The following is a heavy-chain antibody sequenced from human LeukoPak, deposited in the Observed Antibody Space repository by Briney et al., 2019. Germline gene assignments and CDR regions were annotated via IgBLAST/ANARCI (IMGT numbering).Heavy chain of an antibody. J-gene: IGHJ4*01. V-gene: IGHV1-69*13. CDR3: AGANRPLGYCSSTSCYGYFIY. Sequence: SVKVSCKASGGTFSSYAISWVRQAPGQGLEWMGGIIPIFGTANYAQKFQGRVTITADESTSTAYMELSSLRSEDTAVYYCAGANRPLGYCSSTSCYGYFIYWGQGTLVTVSS. CDR1: GGTFSSYA. D-gene: IGHD2-2*01. CDR2: IIPIFGTA.